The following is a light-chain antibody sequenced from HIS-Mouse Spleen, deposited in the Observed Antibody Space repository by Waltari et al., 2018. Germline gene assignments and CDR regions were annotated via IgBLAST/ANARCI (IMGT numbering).Light chain of an antibody. CDR3: QQYNSYSRT. J-gene: IGKJ1*01. CDR2: KAS. V-gene: IGKV1-5*03. CDR1: QSISSW. Sequence: DIQMTQSPSTLSASVGYRVNIPCRASQSISSWLAWYQQKPGKAPKLLIYKASSLESGVPSRFSGSGSGTEFTLTISSLQPDDFATYYCQQYNSYSRTFGQGTKVEIK.